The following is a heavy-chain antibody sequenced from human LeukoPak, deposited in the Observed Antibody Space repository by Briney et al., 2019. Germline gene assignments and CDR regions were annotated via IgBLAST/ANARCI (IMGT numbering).Heavy chain of an antibody. CDR3: AKDSGYSYGFDY. J-gene: IGHJ4*02. Sequence: GGSLRLSCAASGFTFSSYSMNWVRQAPGKGLEWVSSISRSSSYIYYADSVKGRFTVSRDNARNSLYLQMNSLRAEDTAVYYCAKDSGYSYGFDYWGQGTLVTVSS. V-gene: IGHV3-21*01. CDR1: GFTFSSYS. D-gene: IGHD5-18*01. CDR2: ISRSSSYI.